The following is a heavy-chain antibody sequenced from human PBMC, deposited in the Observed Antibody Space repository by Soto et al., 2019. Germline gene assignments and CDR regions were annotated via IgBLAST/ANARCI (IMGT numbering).Heavy chain of an antibody. CDR2: INHSGST. D-gene: IGHD3-9*01. Sequence: SETLSLTCAVYGGSFSGYYWSWIRQPPGKGLEWIGEINHSGSTNYNPSLKSRVTISVDTSKNQFSLKLSSVTAADTAVYYCARNRLTPYYYYYYMDVWGKGTTVTVSS. J-gene: IGHJ6*03. CDR1: GGSFSGYY. CDR3: ARNRLTPYYYYYYMDV. V-gene: IGHV4-34*01.